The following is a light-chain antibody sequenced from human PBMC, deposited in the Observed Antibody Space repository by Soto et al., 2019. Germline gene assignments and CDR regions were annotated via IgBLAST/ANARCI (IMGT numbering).Light chain of an antibody. CDR2: GAS. CDR3: HQFGSSPVT. V-gene: IGKV3-20*01. J-gene: IGKJ4*02. CDR1: QTVRNSF. Sequence: VLTQSPGTLALSPGERATISCRASQTVRNSFLAWYHQKPGQAPRLLIYGASSRATGIPDRFSGGGSGTDFTLTISRLEPEDFAVYYCHQFGSSPVTFGRGTKVDIK.